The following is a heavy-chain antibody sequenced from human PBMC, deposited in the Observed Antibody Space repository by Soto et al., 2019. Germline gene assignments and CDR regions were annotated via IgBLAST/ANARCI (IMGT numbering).Heavy chain of an antibody. CDR2: ISYDGSNK. D-gene: IGHD5-12*01. J-gene: IGHJ4*02. V-gene: IGHV3-30-3*01. Sequence: GGSLRLSCAASGFTFSSYAMHWVRQAPGKGLEWVAVISYDGSNKYYADSVKGRFTISRDNSKNTLYLQMNSLRAEDTAVYYCAREGDGYNSLDYWGQGTLVTVSS. CDR1: GFTFSSYA. CDR3: AREGDGYNSLDY.